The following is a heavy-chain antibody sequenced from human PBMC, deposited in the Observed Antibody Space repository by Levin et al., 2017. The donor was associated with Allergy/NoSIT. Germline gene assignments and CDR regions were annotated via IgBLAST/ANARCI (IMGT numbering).Heavy chain of an antibody. CDR2: IYPGDSDT. D-gene: IGHD3-22*01. CDR3: ASKIGVGENSSGFNY. J-gene: IGHJ4*02. Sequence: PGESLKISCKGSGYSFTSYWIGWVRQMPGKGLEWMGIIYPGDSDTRYSPSFQGQVTISADKSISTAYLQWSSLKASDTAMYYCASKIGVGENSSGFNYWGQGTLVTVSS. V-gene: IGHV5-51*01. CDR1: GYSFTSYW.